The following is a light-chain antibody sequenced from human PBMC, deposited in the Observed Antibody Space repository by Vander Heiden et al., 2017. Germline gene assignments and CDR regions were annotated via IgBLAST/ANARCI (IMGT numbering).Light chain of an antibody. CDR2: KAS. CDR3: QQHSSYSGCT. Sequence: DIQMTQSPPTLSASVVYRVTITLRARQGISDWLAWYQQKPGKAPKILIYKASTLESGVASRFSGSGSGTEVIITISSRQPDDFASYYCQQHSSYSGCTFGQGTKLEIK. J-gene: IGKJ2*02. V-gene: IGKV1-5*03. CDR1: QGISDW.